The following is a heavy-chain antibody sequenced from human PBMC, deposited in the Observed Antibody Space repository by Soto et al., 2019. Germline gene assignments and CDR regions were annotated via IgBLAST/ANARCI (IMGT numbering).Heavy chain of an antibody. D-gene: IGHD2-21*02. V-gene: IGHV5-51*01. CDR3: ARHGDAYCGGDCYSWYYYGMDV. CDR1: GYSFTSYW. CDR2: IYPGDSDT. Sequence: HGESLKISCKGSGYSFTSYWIGWVRQMPGKGLEWMGIIYPGDSDTRYSPSFQGQVTISADKSISTAYLQWSSLKASDTAMYYCARHGDAYCGGDCYSWYYYGMDVWGQGSTVTVSS. J-gene: IGHJ6*02.